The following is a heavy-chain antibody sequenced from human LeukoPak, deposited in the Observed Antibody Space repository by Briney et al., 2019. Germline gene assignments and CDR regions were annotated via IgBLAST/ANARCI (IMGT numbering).Heavy chain of an antibody. CDR1: GFTFSSYS. J-gene: IGHJ6*02. CDR3: ARDPFLGYCSSTSCYPHYYYGMDV. CDR2: ISSSSSYI. D-gene: IGHD2-2*01. Sequence: GGSLRLSCAASGFTFSSYSMNWVRQAPGKGLEWVSSISSSSSYIYYADSVKGRFTISRDNAKNSLYLQMNSLRAEDTAVYYCARDPFLGYCSSTSCYPHYYYGMDVWGQGTTVTVSS. V-gene: IGHV3-21*01.